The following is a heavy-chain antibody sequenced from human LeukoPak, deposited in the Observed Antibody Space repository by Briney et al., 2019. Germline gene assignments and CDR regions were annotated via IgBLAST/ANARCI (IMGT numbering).Heavy chain of an antibody. CDR2: ITASGGNT. J-gene: IGHJ4*02. Sequence: GGSPRLSCAASGFTFSSYAMGWVRQAPGKGLEWVSAITASGGNTYYADSVKGRFTISRDNSKNTLFLQVNSLRAEDTDVYYCAKGNGYSYGRYYFDYWGQGTLVTVSS. V-gene: IGHV3-23*01. CDR1: GFTFSSYA. CDR3: AKGNGYSYGRYYFDY. D-gene: IGHD5-18*01.